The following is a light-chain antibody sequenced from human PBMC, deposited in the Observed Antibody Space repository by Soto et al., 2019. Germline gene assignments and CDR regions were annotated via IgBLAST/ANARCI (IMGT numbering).Light chain of an antibody. CDR2: GAS. CDR3: QQYDSSTLVYI. J-gene: IGKJ2*01. V-gene: IGKV3-20*01. CDR1: QSVSSTF. Sequence: ENVLTQSPGTLSLSPGERATLSCRASQSVSSTFLAWYQRKPGQAPRLLIYGASTRAIGIPDRFSGSGSETDFTLNISRLEPEDFAVYYCQQYDSSTLVYIFGQGTELEIK.